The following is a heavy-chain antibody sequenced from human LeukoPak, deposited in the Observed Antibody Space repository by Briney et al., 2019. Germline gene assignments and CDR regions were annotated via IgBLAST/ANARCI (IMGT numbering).Heavy chain of an antibody. V-gene: IGHV4-59*02. CDR1: GASVSSSH. CDR2: LSYTGKT. Sequence: PSETLSLTCLVSGASVSSSHWNWIRQFPGKGLEWIGCLSYTGKTDYNPSLTGRVTISLGTSENQVSLKLRSVTTADTAVYYCSEGYFEPFDHWGQGILVTVSS. J-gene: IGHJ4*02. D-gene: IGHD2/OR15-2a*01. CDR3: SEGYFEPFDH.